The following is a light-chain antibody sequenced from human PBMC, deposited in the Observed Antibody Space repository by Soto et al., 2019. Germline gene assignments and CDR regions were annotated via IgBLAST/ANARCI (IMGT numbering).Light chain of an antibody. V-gene: IGKV1-5*03. CDR1: QTISSW. J-gene: IGKJ5*01. Sequence: EIRMTQSASSLYGSVGDRATMXCRASQTISSWFAWYQQKPGQAPKLLIYKASTLKSGGPSRFSGSGSGTDFTRTISSLQAEDFATYYCQQTRSYPSTFGGGTRLEIK. CDR2: KAS. CDR3: QQTRSYPST.